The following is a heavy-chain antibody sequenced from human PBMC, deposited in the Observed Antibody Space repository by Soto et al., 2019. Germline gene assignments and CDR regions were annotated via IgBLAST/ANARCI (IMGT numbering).Heavy chain of an antibody. J-gene: IGHJ6*03. V-gene: IGHV4-59*01. Sequence: QVQLQESGPGLVKPSETLSLTCTFSGDSISSSYWNWIRQAPGKGLEWIGYIGDTGSTNYNPSLKSRVTLSVDPSNNQYSLKLSSVTAADTAVYYCARGVLEWLLRVSYYYNMDVWGKGTTVTVSS. D-gene: IGHD3-3*01. CDR1: GDSISSSY. CDR3: ARGVLEWLLRVSYYYNMDV. CDR2: IGDTGST.